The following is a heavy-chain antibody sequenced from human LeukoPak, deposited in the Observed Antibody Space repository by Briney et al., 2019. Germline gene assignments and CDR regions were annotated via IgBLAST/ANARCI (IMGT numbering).Heavy chain of an antibody. CDR1: GYTFISYG. V-gene: IGHV1-18*01. J-gene: IGHJ4*02. CDR2: VSAYADDT. CDR3: ARDCIGCHGFDY. Sequence: ASVKVSCKASGYTFISYGISWVRQAPGQGLEWMGWVSAYADDTNYVQKFQGGVTMTTDTSTSTAYMELRSLRFDDTAVYYCARDCIGCHGFDYWGQGTLVTVSS. D-gene: IGHD2-15*01.